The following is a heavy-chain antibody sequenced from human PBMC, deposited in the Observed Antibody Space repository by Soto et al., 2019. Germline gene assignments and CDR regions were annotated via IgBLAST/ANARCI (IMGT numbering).Heavy chain of an antibody. CDR1: GYTFTSYG. V-gene: IGHV1-18*01. CDR3: ARGYIVVVPPGIPLPQSYYYYYGMDV. CDR2: ISAYNGNT. J-gene: IGHJ6*02. D-gene: IGHD2-2*01. Sequence: GASVKVSCKASGYTFTSYGISGVRQTPGQGLEWMGWISAYNGNTNYAQKLQGRVTMTTDTSTSTAYMELRSLRSDDTAVYYCARGYIVVVPPGIPLPQSYYYYYGMDVYGQGTTVTVSS.